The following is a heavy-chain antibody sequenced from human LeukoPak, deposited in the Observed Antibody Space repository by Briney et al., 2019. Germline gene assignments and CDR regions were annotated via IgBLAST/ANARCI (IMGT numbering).Heavy chain of an antibody. CDR3: ARVPTVTFFDH. Sequence: SETLSLTCAVSGYSMTRGYYWGWIRQPPGKGLEWIGSIYYSVSTYDNPSLKSRVTISVDTSKNQFSLKLSSVTAADTAVYYCARVPTVTFFDHWGQGTLVTVSS. D-gene: IGHD4-17*01. CDR1: GYSMTRGYY. V-gene: IGHV4-38-2*01. J-gene: IGHJ4*02. CDR2: IYYSVST.